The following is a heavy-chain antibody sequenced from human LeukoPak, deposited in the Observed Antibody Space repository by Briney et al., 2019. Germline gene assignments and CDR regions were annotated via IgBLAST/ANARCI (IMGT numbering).Heavy chain of an antibody. CDR3: AKDKSAMVAGGFDP. V-gene: IGHV3-9*01. CDR1: GFTFDDYA. CDR2: ISWNSGSI. J-gene: IGHJ5*02. D-gene: IGHD2-15*01. Sequence: GGSLRLSCAASGFTFDDYAMHWVRQAPGKGLEWVSGISWNSGSIGYADSVKGRFTISRDNAKNSLYLQMNSLRAEDTALYYCAKDKSAMVAGGFDPWGQGTLVTVSS.